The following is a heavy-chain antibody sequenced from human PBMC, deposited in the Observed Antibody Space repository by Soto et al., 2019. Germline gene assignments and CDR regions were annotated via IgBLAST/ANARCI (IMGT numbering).Heavy chain of an antibody. CDR1: GGSISSGDYY. V-gene: IGHV4-30-4*01. D-gene: IGHD3-22*01. CDR3: ARGGDYYDSSGYLD. CDR2: IYYSGST. J-gene: IGHJ4*02. Sequence: SETLSLTCTVSGGSISSGDYYWSWIRPPPGKGLEWIGYIYYSGSTYYNPSLKSRVTISVDTSKNQFSLKLSSVTAADTAVYYCARGGDYYDSSGYLDWGQGTLVTVSS.